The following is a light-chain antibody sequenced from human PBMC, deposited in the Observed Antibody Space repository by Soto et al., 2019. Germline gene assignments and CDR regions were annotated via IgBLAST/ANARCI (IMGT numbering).Light chain of an antibody. CDR1: SSDVGNYNY. CDR3: SSYTTENTLV. J-gene: IGLJ2*01. CDR2: DVS. Sequence: SALTQPASVSGSPGQSITLSCTGTSSDVGNYNYVSWYQQHPGKVPKLIIYDVSHRPSGGSNRFSGSKSANTASLTISGLQAEDEDDYYCSSYTTENTLVFGGGTKLTVL. V-gene: IGLV2-14*01.